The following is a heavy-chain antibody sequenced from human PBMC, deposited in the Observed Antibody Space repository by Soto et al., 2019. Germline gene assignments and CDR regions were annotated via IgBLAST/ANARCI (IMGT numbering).Heavy chain of an antibody. CDR2: INHSGST. CDR3: ARGRGNTYYDFWSGYYGGDYYYYGMDV. CDR1: SGSFSGYY. Sequence: SETLSLTCAVYSGSFSGYYWSWIRQPPGKGLEWIGEINHSGSTNHNPSLKSRVTISVDTSKNQFSLKLSSVTAADTAVYYCARGRGNTYYDFWSGYYGGDYYYYGMDVWGQGTTVTVSS. J-gene: IGHJ6*02. V-gene: IGHV4-34*01. D-gene: IGHD3-3*01.